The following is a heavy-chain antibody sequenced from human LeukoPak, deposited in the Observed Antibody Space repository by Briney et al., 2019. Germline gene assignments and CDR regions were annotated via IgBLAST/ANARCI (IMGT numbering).Heavy chain of an antibody. V-gene: IGHV3-23*01. CDR2: ISRSGSTP. CDR1: GFTFSAYD. J-gene: IGHJ4*02. CDR3: ANLTPDSTTPTDF. D-gene: IGHD1-1*01. Sequence: GGSLRLSCEGSGFTFSAYDLSRVRQAQGQGLEWVAAISRSGSTPYYTASVKGRFTISRDNSKNTLFLQMNSLRAGDTAVYYCANLTPDSTTPTDFWGQGTLVTVSS.